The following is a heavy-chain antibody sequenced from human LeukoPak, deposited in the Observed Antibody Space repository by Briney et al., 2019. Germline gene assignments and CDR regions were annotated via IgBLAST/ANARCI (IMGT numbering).Heavy chain of an antibody. V-gene: IGHV3-48*03. Sequence: GGSLRLSCAASGFTFSSYEMNWVRQASGKGLEWVSYISSSGSTIYYADSVKGRFTISRDNAKNSLYLQMNSLRAEDTAVYYCATQRWAAASWGQGTLVTVSS. J-gene: IGHJ5*02. CDR3: ATQRWAAAS. D-gene: IGHD6-13*01. CDR1: GFTFSSYE. CDR2: ISSSGSTI.